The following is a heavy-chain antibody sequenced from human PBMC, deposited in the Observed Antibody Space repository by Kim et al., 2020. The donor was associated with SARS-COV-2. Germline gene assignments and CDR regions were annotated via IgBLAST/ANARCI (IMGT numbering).Heavy chain of an antibody. D-gene: IGHD6-19*01. J-gene: IGHJ6*02. CDR1: GDSVSSNSAA. CDR3: ARFNSGWNHYYYGLDV. CDR2: TYYRSKWYN. V-gene: IGHV6-1*01. Sequence: SQTLSLTCAISGDSVSSNSAAWNWIRQSPSRGLEWLGRTYYRSKWYNDYAISVKSRITFNSDASQNQFSLHLNSVTPEDTAVYYCARFNSGWNHYYYGLDVWGQGITVTVSS.